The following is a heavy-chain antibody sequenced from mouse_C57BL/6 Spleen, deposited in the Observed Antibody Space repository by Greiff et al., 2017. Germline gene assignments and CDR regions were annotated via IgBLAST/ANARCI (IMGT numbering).Heavy chain of an antibody. CDR3: AREGVTTTDLWYFDV. CDR2: IYPGDGDT. D-gene: IGHD2-2*01. J-gene: IGHJ1*03. Sequence: QVQLQQSGAELVKPGASVKISCKASGYAFSSYWMNWVKQRPGKGLEWIGQIYPGDGDTNYNGKFKGKATLTADKSSSTAYMQLSSLTSEDSAVYFCAREGVTTTDLWYFDVWGTGTTVTVSS. V-gene: IGHV1-80*01. CDR1: GYAFSSYW.